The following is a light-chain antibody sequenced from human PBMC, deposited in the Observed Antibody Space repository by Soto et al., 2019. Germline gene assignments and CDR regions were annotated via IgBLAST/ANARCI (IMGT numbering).Light chain of an antibody. V-gene: IGKV1-5*01. CDR1: QSITSW. Sequence: DIQLTQSPPTLSASVGDRVTITCRASQSITSWLAWYQQKPGKAPKLLIYDASSLASGVPSRFSGSGSETEFTLTITSLQPDDFATYYCQQYNGYSFGPGTKVDIK. J-gene: IGKJ3*01. CDR2: DAS. CDR3: QQYNGYS.